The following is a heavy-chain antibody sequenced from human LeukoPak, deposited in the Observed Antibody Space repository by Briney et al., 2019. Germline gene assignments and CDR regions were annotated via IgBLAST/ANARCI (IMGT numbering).Heavy chain of an antibody. CDR3: ARTGSTVTMLYPFDH. CDR2: IYYSGST. D-gene: IGHD4-17*01. CDR1: GDSISSYY. J-gene: IGHJ4*02. V-gene: IGHV4-59*01. Sequence: KPSETLSLTCTVSGDSISSYYWSWIRQPPGKGLEWIGYIYYSGSTNYNPSLKSRVSISVDTSKNQFSLKLSSVTAADTAVYYCARTGSTVTMLYPFDHWGQGTLVTVSS.